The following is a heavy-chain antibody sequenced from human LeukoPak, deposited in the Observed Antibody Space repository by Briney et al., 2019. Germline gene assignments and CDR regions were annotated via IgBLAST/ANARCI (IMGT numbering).Heavy chain of an antibody. V-gene: IGHV1-69*04. Sequence: SVKVSCKASGGTFSSYAISWVRQAPGQGLEWMGRIIPILGIANYAQKFQGRVTITADKSTSTAYMELSSLRSEDTAVYYCARVSYYGSGSYNDYWGQGTLVTVSS. CDR2: IIPILGIA. D-gene: IGHD3-10*01. J-gene: IGHJ4*02. CDR3: ARVSYYGSGSYNDY. CDR1: GGTFSSYA.